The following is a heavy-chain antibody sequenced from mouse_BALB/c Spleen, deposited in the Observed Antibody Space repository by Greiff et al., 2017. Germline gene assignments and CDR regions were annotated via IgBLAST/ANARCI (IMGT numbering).Heavy chain of an antibody. CDR1: GFSLTSYG. D-gene: IGHD1-1*01. V-gene: IGHV2-9*02. CDR2: IWAGGST. J-gene: IGHJ3*01. CDR3: ARENYYVAY. Sequence: QVQLKESGPGLVAPSQSLSITCTVSGFSLTSYGVHWVRQPPGKGLEWLGVIWAGGSTNYNSALMSRLSISKDNSKSQVFLKMNSLQTDDTAMYYCARENYYVAYWGQGTLVTVSA.